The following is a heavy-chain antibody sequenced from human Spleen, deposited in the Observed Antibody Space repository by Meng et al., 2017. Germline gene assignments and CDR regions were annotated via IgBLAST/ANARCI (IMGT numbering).Heavy chain of an antibody. CDR3: ARDTTVTMGDI. CDR2: INPNSGGT. Sequence: ASVISCKASGYTFTGYYMHWVRQAPGQGLEWMGWINPNSGGTNYAQKLQGRVTMTRDTSISTAYMELSRLRADDTAVYYCARDTTVTMGDIWGQGTMVTVSS. J-gene: IGHJ3*02. CDR1: GYTFTGYY. D-gene: IGHD4-17*01. V-gene: IGHV1-2*02.